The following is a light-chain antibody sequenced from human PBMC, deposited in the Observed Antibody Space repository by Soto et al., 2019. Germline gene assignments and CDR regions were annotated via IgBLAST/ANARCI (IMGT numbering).Light chain of an antibody. CDR3: QQPISFPIT. CDR2: AAS. CDR1: QDLSSW. Sequence: DIQMNQSPSYVSASVGDRVTLTCRASQDLSSWLVWYQQKPGKAPKLLISAASSLQSGVPSRFSDSGSGTDFTLTIRSLQPEDFATYYCQQPISFPITFGQGTRLEIK. V-gene: IGKV1D-12*01. J-gene: IGKJ5*01.